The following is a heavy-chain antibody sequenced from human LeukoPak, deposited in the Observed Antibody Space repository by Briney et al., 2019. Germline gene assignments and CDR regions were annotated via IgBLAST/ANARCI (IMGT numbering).Heavy chain of an antibody. CDR3: AKGVVATTYYCCNMDV. CDR1: GFXFDDYA. D-gene: IGHD5-12*01. Sequence: GGSLRLSCAASGFXFDDYAIHWVRQAPGKGLEWVSVISGDGGGTYYADSVKGRFTISRDNSRKSLYLQMSSLRTEDAALYYCAKGVVATTYYCCNMDVWGQGTTVTVSS. V-gene: IGHV3-43*02. J-gene: IGHJ6*02. CDR2: ISGDGGGT.